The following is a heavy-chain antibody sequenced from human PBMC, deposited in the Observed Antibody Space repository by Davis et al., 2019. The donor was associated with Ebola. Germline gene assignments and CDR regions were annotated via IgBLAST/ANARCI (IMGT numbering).Heavy chain of an antibody. CDR3: ARRRSWFDP. J-gene: IGHJ5*02. V-gene: IGHV4-59*01. CDR2: IYYSGST. CDR1: GGSISSYY. Sequence: SETPSLTCTVSGGSISSYYWSWIRQPPGKGLEWIGYIYYSGSTNYNPALKTRVTISVDTSKNQFSLKLSSVTAADTAVYYCARRRSWFDPWGQGTLVTVSS.